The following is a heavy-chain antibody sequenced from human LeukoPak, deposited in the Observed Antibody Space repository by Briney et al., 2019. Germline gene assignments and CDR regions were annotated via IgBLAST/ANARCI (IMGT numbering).Heavy chain of an antibody. V-gene: IGHV3-30*03. CDR2: ISYDGSNK. CDR1: GFTFSSYG. J-gene: IGHJ4*02. Sequence: GGSLRLSCAASGFTFSSYGMHWVRQAPGKGLEWVAVISYDGSNKCYADSVKGRFTISRDNSKNTLYLQMNSLRAEDTAVYYCARDLWGSSSYWGQGTLVTVSS. CDR3: ARDLWGSSSY. D-gene: IGHD6-13*01.